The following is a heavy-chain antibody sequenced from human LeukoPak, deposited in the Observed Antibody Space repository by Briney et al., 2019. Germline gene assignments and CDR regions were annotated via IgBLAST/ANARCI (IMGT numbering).Heavy chain of an antibody. J-gene: IGHJ4*02. Sequence: GASVKVSCKICGYSLTELSMHWVRQTPGKGLEWMGGFDPEDGETIYAQNFQGRVIMTEDTSTDTAYMELRSLRSEDTAVYYCATLQAYDSGSFEYWGQGTLLTVSS. CDR3: ATLQAYDSGSFEY. CDR1: GYSLTELS. D-gene: IGHD3-10*01. CDR2: FDPEDGET. V-gene: IGHV1-24*01.